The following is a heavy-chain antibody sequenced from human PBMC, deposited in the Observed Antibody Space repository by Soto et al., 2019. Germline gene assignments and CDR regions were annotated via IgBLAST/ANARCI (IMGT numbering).Heavy chain of an antibody. V-gene: IGHV4-59*01. CDR2: IYYSGST. Sequence: TLSLTCTVSGGSISSYYWSWIRQPPGKGLEWIGYIYYSGSTNYNPSLKSRVTISVDTSKNQFSLKLSSVTAADTAVYYCARVSPFKATGGLHWFDPWGQGTLVTVSS. D-gene: IGHD3-16*01. CDR1: GGSISSYY. J-gene: IGHJ5*02. CDR3: ARVSPFKATGGLHWFDP.